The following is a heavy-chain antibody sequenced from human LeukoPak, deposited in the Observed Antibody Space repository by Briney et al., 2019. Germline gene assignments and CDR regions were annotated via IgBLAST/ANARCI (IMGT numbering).Heavy chain of an antibody. V-gene: IGHV1-69*04. J-gene: IGHJ4*02. CDR2: IIPIFGIA. D-gene: IGHD4-17*01. CDR1: GGTFSSYA. Sequence: SVKVSCKASGGTFSSYAISWVRQAPGQGLEWMGRIIPIFGIANYAQKFQGRVTITADKSTSTAYMELSSLRSEDTAVYYCARDPHPDYGDYKYYFDCWGQGTLVTVSS. CDR3: ARDPHPDYGDYKYYFDC.